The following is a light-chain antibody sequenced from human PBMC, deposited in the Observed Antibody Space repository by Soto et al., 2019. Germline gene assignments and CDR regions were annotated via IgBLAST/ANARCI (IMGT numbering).Light chain of an antibody. CDR3: MQGTHWPLT. CDR1: QSVVYSDGIAY. J-gene: IGKJ1*01. V-gene: IGKV2-30*01. CDR2: SVS. Sequence: VVMTQSPLSLPVTLGQPASISCRSSQSVVYSDGIAYLTWFQQRPGQSPRRLIYSVSNRDSGVPDRFSGSGSGTDFTLKISRVEAEDVGVYYCMQGTHWPLTFGRGTKGEIK.